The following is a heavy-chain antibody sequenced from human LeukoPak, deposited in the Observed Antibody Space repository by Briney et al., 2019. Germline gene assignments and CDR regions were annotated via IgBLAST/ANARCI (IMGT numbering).Heavy chain of an antibody. CDR2: ISYDGSNK. V-gene: IGHV3-30-3*01. CDR1: GFTFSSYA. J-gene: IGHJ4*02. CDR3: ARGLSSGWYLDY. Sequence: GRSLRLSCAASGFTFSSYAMHWVRQAPGKGLEWVAVISYDGSNKYYADSVKGRLTISRDNSKNTLYLQMNSLRAEDTAVYYCARGLSSGWYLDYWGQGTLVTVSS. D-gene: IGHD6-19*01.